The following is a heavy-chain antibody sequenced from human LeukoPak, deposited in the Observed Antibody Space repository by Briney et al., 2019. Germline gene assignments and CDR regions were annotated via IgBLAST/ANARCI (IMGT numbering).Heavy chain of an antibody. J-gene: IGHJ4*02. Sequence: SETLSLTCTVSGVSITNFYWSWIRQPPGKGLEWIGYIHYSGSTNYNPSLKSRATISIDTSRNQFSLNVNSVTAADTTVYYCAGHGRVGYSYGYDYWGQGTLVTVSS. CDR3: AGHGRVGYSYGYDY. D-gene: IGHD5-18*01. CDR2: IHYSGST. V-gene: IGHV4-59*08. CDR1: GVSITNFY.